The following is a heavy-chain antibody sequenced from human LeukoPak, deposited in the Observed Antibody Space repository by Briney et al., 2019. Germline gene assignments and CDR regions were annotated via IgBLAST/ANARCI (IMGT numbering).Heavy chain of an antibody. CDR3: AKWGDFDVLTGYYVPDF. J-gene: IGHJ4*02. CDR1: GFTFSNYA. D-gene: IGHD3-9*01. CDR2: ITGSGGNT. V-gene: IGHV3-23*01. Sequence: QTGGSLRLSCAASGFTFSNYAMSWVRQAPGKGLEWVSDITGSGGNTYYADSVKGRFTISRDNSKNTLYLQMNSLRDEDTAVYYCAKWGDFDVLTGYYVPDFWGQGTLVTVSS.